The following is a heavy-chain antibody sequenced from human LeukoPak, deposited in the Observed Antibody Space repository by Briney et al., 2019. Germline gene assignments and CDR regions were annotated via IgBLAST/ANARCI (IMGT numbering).Heavy chain of an antibody. J-gene: IGHJ4*02. D-gene: IGHD6-19*01. V-gene: IGHV4-34*01. CDR2: INHSGST. Sequence: SETLSLTCAVYRGSFSGYYGSWISQPLGKGLEWIGEINHSGSTNYNPSLKSRVTISVDTSKNQFSLKLSSVTAADTAVYYCARVACGWYGFGVDYWGQGTRVTVSS. CDR1: RGSFSGYY. CDR3: ARVACGWYGFGVDY.